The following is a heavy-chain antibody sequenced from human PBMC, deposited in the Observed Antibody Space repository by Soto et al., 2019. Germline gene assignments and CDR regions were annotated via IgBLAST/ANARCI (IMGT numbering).Heavy chain of an antibody. CDR1: GASISIAGSY. CDR3: ARGKEQLVSLHY. Sequence: QVQLQESGPGLVRSSQTLSLTCTVSGASISIAGSYWSWIRQVPGKGLEWIGYIHYDETTYYNPSLQSRVSVFADRSKNQFSLNLTSVAAADTATYYCARGKEQLVSLHYWGQGTLVTVSS. J-gene: IGHJ4*02. D-gene: IGHD6-6*01. CDR2: IHYDETT. V-gene: IGHV4-31*03.